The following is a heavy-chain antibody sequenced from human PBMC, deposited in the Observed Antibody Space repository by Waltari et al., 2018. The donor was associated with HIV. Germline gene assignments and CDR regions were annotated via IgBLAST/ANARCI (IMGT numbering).Heavy chain of an antibody. J-gene: IGHJ3*02. Sequence: EVQLVESGGGLVQPGGSLRVSCSPSGFFFSTHSICWVRQGPGKVLELVSVISSNGGTISYADSVKGRFTISRDNSKNTLYLQMNSLRADDTAVYYCAKPQGGWELLGDFDMWGQGTMVAVSS. CDR1: GFFFSTHS. CDR2: ISSNGGTI. D-gene: IGHD1-26*01. V-gene: IGHV3-23*04. CDR3: AKPQGGWELLGDFDM.